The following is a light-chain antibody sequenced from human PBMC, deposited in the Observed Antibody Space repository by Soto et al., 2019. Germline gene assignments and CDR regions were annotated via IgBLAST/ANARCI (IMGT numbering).Light chain of an antibody. J-gene: IGKJ4*01. CDR3: QQYYNSPFT. Sequence: DIVMTQSPDSLAVSLGGRATINCKSSQSVFYNSNNRNYLAWYQQTPGQPPKVLFYWASTRESEVPYRFSGSGSATDFTLTISSLQAEDVAIYYCQQYYNSPFTFGGGTKVEIK. CDR2: WAS. CDR1: QSVFYNSNNRNY. V-gene: IGKV4-1*01.